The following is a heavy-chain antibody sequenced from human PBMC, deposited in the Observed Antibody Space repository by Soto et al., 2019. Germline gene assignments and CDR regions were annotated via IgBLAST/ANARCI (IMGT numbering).Heavy chain of an antibody. V-gene: IGHV4-34*01. CDR2: INHSGSA. Sequence: QVLLQQWGAGRLKPSETLSLTCAVYGGSFIDYSWGCIRQSPGTGLEWIGEINHSGSANYNPSLKSRVTISVDTSKNQFSLKLYSVTAADAAVYYCARVSDYWSQGTLVTVSS. CDR3: ARVSDY. J-gene: IGHJ4*02. CDR1: GGSFIDYS.